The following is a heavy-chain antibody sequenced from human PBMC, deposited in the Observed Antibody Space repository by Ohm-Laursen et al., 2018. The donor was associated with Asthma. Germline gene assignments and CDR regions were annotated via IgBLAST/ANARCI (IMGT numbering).Heavy chain of an antibody. CDR3: ARHVYCSGGSCYVYWYFDL. CDR2: IYSSGST. Sequence: SQTLSLTCTVSGASISSGGLYWTWIRQHPGKGLEWIGYIYSSGSTNYNPSLKSRVTISVDTSKNQFSLKLSSVTAADTALYYCARHVYCSGGSCYVYWYFDLWGRGTLVTVSS. CDR1: GASISSGGLY. J-gene: IGHJ2*01. D-gene: IGHD2-15*01. V-gene: IGHV4-30-4*01.